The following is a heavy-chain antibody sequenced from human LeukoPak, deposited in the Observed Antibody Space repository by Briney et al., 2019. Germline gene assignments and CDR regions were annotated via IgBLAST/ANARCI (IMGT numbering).Heavy chain of an antibody. CDR1: GYSISSGYY. CDR3: ASAGYCTNGVCSNLAINFDY. Sequence: SETLSLTCAVSGYSISSGYYWGWIRQLPGKGLEWIGSIYHSGSTYYNPSLKSRVTISVDTSKNQFSLKLSSVTAADTAVYYCASAGYCTNGVCSNLAINFDYWGQGTLVTVSS. CDR2: IYHSGST. D-gene: IGHD2-8*01. V-gene: IGHV4-38-2*01. J-gene: IGHJ4*02.